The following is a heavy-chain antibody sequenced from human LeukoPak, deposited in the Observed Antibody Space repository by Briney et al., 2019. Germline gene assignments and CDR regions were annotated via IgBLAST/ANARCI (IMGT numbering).Heavy chain of an antibody. CDR2: ISGSGGST. J-gene: IGHJ4*02. CDR1: GFTFSSYW. CDR3: AKQATYYYDSSGYYLDY. D-gene: IGHD3-22*01. V-gene: IGHV3-23*01. Sequence: GGSLRLSCAASGFTFSSYWMSWVRQAPGKGLEWVSAISGSGGSTYYADSVKGRFTISRDNSENTLYLQMNSLRAEDTAVYYCAKQATYYYDSSGYYLDYWGQGTLVTVSS.